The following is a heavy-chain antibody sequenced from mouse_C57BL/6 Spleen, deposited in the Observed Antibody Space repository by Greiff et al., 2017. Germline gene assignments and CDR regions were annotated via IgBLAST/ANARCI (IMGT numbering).Heavy chain of an antibody. V-gene: IGHV5-17*01. Sequence: EVKLQESGGGLVKPGGSLKLSCAASGFTFSDYGMHWVRQAPEKGLEWVAYISSGSSTIYYADTVKGRFTISRDNAKNTLFLQMTSLRSEDTAMYYCARSLRLYAMDYWGQGASVTVSS. J-gene: IGHJ4*01. CDR1: GFTFSDYG. CDR2: ISSGSSTI. D-gene: IGHD2-4*01. CDR3: ARSLRLYAMDY.